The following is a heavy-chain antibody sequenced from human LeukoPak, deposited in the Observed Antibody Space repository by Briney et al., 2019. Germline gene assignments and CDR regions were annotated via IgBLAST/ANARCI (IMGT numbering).Heavy chain of an antibody. CDR2: FDPEDGET. CDR3: ATGIAAAGKIDY. V-gene: IGHV1-24*01. J-gene: IGHJ4*02. Sequence: GASVKVSCKVSGYTLTELSMHWVRQAPGKGLEWMGGFDPEDGETIYAQKFQGRVTMTEDTSTDTAYMELSSLRSEDTAVYYCATGIAAAGKIDYWGQGTLVTVSS. CDR1: GYTLTELS. D-gene: IGHD6-13*01.